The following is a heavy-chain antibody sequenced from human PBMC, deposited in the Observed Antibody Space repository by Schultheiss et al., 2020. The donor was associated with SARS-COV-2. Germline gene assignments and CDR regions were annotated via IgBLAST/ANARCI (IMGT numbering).Heavy chain of an antibody. CDR1: GFSISIGYY. V-gene: IGHV4-38-2*01. J-gene: IGHJ5*02. CDR2: IYHSGST. D-gene: IGHD3-10*01. Sequence: SETLSLTCAVSGFSISIGYYWGWIRQPPGKGLEWIGSIYHSGSTYYNPSLKSRATISVDKAKNRFSLQLSSVTAADTAVYYCARYYYDGTGDNWFDPWGQGIQVTVSS. CDR3: ARYYYDGTGDNWFDP.